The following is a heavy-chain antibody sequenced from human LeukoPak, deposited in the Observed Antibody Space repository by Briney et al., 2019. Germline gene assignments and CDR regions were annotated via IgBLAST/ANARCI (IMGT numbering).Heavy chain of an antibody. Sequence: GGSLRLSCAASGFTFSSYWMHWVRQSPGKGLVWVSRIKTDGSSTNYADSVKGRFTISRDNAKNTLYLQMNSLRAEDTAVYYCARQVSYSLDVWGQGTTVTVSS. J-gene: IGHJ6*02. CDR2: IKTDGSST. CDR1: GFTFSSYW. CDR3: ARQVSYSLDV. V-gene: IGHV3-74*01.